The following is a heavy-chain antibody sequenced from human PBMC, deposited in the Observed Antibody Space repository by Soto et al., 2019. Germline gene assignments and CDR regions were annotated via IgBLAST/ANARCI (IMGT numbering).Heavy chain of an antibody. CDR3: ARSVVAATNWFDP. CDR2: ISYDGSNK. Sequence: QVQLVESGGGVVQPGRSLRLSCAASGFTFSSYGIHWVRQAPGKGLEWVAVISYDGSNKYYADSVQGRFTISRDNSRHTLYLQMNSLRAEDTAVYYCARSVVAATNWFDPWGQGTLVTVSS. D-gene: IGHD2-2*01. J-gene: IGHJ5*02. CDR1: GFTFSSYG. V-gene: IGHV3-30*03.